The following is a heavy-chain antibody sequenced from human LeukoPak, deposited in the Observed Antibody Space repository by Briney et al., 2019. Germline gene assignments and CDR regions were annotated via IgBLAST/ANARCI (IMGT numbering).Heavy chain of an antibody. CDR2: IYYSGST. Sequence: SETLSLTCTVSGGAISSSSYYWGWIRQPPGKGLEWIGSIYYSGSTYYNPSLKSRVTISVDTSKNQFSLKLSSVTAADTAVYYCARLFDYYDSSGFDYWGQGTLVTVSS. J-gene: IGHJ4*02. V-gene: IGHV4-39*01. CDR3: ARLFDYYDSSGFDY. CDR1: GGAISSSSYY. D-gene: IGHD3-22*01.